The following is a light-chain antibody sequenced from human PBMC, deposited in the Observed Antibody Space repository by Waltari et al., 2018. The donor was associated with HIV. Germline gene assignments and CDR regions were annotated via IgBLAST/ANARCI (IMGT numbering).Light chain of an antibody. J-gene: IGKJ4*01. CDR3: QHRSNWPPLT. V-gene: IGKV3-11*01. Sequence: EIVLTQSPATLSLSPGERATLSCGASQGISSYLAWYQQKAGQAPRLLIYDASTRATGIPARFSGSGSGTDFTLTISSLEPEDFAVYYCQHRSNWPPLTFGGGTKVEIK. CDR1: QGISSY. CDR2: DAS.